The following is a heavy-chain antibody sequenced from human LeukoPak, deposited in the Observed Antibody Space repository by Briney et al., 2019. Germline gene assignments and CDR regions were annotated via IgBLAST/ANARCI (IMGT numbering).Heavy chain of an antibody. J-gene: IGHJ5*02. Sequence: GASVKVSCKASGYIFTDYYIDWVRQAPGQGLEWMGWINSNSGGTNYAQKFQGRVTMTRDTSISTVYMELSRLTSDDTAVYYCARGAGVDYVDQDWFDPWGQGTLVTVSS. V-gene: IGHV1-2*02. D-gene: IGHD3-16*01. CDR3: ARGAGVDYVDQDWFDP. CDR1: GYIFTDYY. CDR2: INSNSGGT.